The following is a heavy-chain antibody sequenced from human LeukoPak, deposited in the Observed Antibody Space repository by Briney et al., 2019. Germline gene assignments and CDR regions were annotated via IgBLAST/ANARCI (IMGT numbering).Heavy chain of an antibody. D-gene: IGHD6-19*01. V-gene: IGHV3-48*01. CDR1: GFTFSSYS. CDR3: AREQWLETYGMDV. CDR2: ISSSSSTI. Sequence: PGGSLRLSCAASGFTFSSYSMNWVRQAPGKGLEWVSYISSSSSTIYYADSVKGRLTISRDNAKNSLYLQMNSLRAEDTAVYYCAREQWLETYGMDVWGQGTTVTVSS. J-gene: IGHJ6*02.